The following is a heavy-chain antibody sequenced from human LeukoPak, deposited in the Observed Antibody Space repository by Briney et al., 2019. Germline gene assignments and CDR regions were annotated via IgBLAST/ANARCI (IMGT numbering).Heavy chain of an antibody. CDR2: ISTNKGNT. CDR1: GYIFTSYG. V-gene: IGHV1-18*01. CDR3: VRDIQWRFDP. D-gene: IGHD2-8*01. J-gene: IGHJ5*02. Sequence: GASVKVSCKASGYIFTSYGTSWVRQAPGQGLEWMGWISTNKGNTNYAQGLQGRVTMTTDTSTSTAYMELRSLRSDDTAIYYCVRDIQWRFDPWGQGTLVTVSS.